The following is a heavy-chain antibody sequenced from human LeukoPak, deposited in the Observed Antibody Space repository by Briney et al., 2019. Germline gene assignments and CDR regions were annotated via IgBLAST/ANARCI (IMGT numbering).Heavy chain of an antibody. D-gene: IGHD3-10*01. V-gene: IGHV3-64D*09. J-gene: IGHJ4*02. CDR2: ISRNGGST. Sequence: GGSLRLSCSASVFSFYHHAMHWVREAPGEGLEYVSAISRNGGSTYYADSVKGRFTITRDNSKNTLYLQVSSLRAEDTAVYHCVKDIHYYGSGNYYNGYFDYWGQGTLVTVSS. CDR3: VKDIHYYGSGNYYNGYFDY. CDR1: VFSFYHHA.